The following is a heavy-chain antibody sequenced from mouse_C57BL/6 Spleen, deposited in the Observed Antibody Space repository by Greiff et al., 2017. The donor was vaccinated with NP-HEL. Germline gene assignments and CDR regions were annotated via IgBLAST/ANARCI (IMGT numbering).Heavy chain of an antibody. CDR1: GYTFPSYW. CDR3: TRPGDSNLNWYFGG. V-gene: IGHV1-50*01. Sequence: QVQLQQPGAELVKPGASVKLSCKASGYTFPSYWLQWVPQRPGQGLAWIGEIDPSDRYTNYNQKFKGKATLTVDTSSSPAFMHLSSLASEDSAGDYCTRPGDSNLNWYFGGWGTATTVTVSS. J-gene: IGHJ1*03. D-gene: IGHD2-5*01. CDR2: IDPSDRYT.